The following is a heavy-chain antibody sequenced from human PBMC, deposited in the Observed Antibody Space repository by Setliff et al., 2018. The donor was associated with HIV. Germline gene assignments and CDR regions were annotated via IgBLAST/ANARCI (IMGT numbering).Heavy chain of an antibody. CDR3: ATNPEMATINYYYYYMDV. J-gene: IGHJ6*03. V-gene: IGHV1-69*13. CDR2: IIPMLGTA. CDR1: GGTFISYA. Sequence: GASVKVSCKASGGTFISYAISWVRQAPGQGLEWMGGIIPMLGTANYAQKFQGRVTITADESTSTVYMELSSLRSEDTAVYYRATNPEMATINYYYYYMDVWGKGTTVTVSS. D-gene: IGHD5-12*01.